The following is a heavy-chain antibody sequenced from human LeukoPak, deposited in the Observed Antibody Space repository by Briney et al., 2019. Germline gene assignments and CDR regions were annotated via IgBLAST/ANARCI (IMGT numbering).Heavy chain of an antibody. Sequence: PGGSLRLSCAASGFTFSSYSMNWVRQAPGKGLEWVSSISSSSSYIYYADSVKGRFTISRDNAKNSLYLQMNSLRAEDTAVYYCATLFGQGTFYPAEYFDYWGQGTLVTVSS. D-gene: IGHD3-10*01. CDR2: ISSSSSYI. CDR3: ATLFGQGTFYPAEYFDY. CDR1: GFTFSSYS. V-gene: IGHV3-21*01. J-gene: IGHJ4*02.